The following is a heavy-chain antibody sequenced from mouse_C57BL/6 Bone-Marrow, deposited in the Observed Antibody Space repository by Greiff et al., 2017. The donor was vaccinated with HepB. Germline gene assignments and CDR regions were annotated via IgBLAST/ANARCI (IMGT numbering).Heavy chain of an antibody. Sequence: QVQLQQPGAELVKPGASVKLSCKASGYTFTSYWMHWVKQRPGQGLEWIGMIHPNSGSTNYNEKFKSKATLTVDKSSSTAYMQLSSLTSEDSAVYYCARKTLLLHDFDYWGQGTTLTVSS. J-gene: IGHJ2*01. CDR1: GYTFTSYW. CDR3: ARKTLLLHDFDY. V-gene: IGHV1-64*01. D-gene: IGHD2-1*01. CDR2: IHPNSGST.